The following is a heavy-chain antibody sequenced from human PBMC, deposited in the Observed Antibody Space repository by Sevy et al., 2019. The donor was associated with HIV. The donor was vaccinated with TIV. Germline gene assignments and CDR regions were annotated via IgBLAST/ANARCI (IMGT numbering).Heavy chain of an antibody. J-gene: IGHJ4*02. V-gene: IGHV4-61*02. D-gene: IGHD6-19*01. CDR3: ARVGEASVAHIDY. CDR2: IYISGGI. CDR1: GDSISSGSYY. Sequence: SETLSLTCTVSGDSISSGSYYWSWIRQPAGKELEWIGRIYISGGIDYNPSLKSRVTISIDTSKNQFSLQLTSVTAAYTAVYYCARVGEASVAHIDYWGQGTLVTVSS.